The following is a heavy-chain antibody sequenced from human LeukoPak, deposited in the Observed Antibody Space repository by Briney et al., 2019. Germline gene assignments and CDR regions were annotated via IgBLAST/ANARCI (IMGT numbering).Heavy chain of an antibody. CDR1: EFSVGSNY. CDR2: IKQDGSEK. Sequence: GGSLRLSCAASEFSVGSNYMTWVRQAPGKGLEWVANIKQDGSEKTYADSVRGRFTIFRDNAKDSVYLQMNSLRTEDSAIYYCAREGFYFFDFWGQGTLVTVSS. J-gene: IGHJ4*01. V-gene: IGHV3-7*01. CDR3: AREGFYFFDF.